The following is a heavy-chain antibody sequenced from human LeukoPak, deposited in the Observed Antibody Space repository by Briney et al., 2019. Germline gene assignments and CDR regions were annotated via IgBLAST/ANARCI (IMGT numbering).Heavy chain of an antibody. D-gene: IGHD2-2*01. CDR1: GFTFGTTA. CDR2: ISGYGAST. V-gene: IGHV3-23*01. Sequence: GGSLRLSCAASGFTFGTTAMSWVRQAPGKGLEWVSTISGYGASTYYADSVTGRFTISRDHSKNTVYLQMNSLRAEDTAVYYCARDTSGYYAMDVWGQGTTVTVSS. CDR3: ARDTSGYYAMDV. J-gene: IGHJ6*02.